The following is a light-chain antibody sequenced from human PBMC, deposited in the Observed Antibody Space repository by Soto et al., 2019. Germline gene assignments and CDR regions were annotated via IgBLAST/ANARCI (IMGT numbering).Light chain of an antibody. J-gene: IGKJ1*01. Sequence: EIVLTQSPGTLSLSPGERATLSCRASQSVSNNYLAWYQQKPGQAPRLLIYGASTRATGIPARFSGSGSGTEFTLTISSLQSEDLAVYYCQQYNYWPPWTFGQGTKVDIK. CDR3: QQYNYWPPWT. V-gene: IGKV3-15*01. CDR1: QSVSNN. CDR2: GAS.